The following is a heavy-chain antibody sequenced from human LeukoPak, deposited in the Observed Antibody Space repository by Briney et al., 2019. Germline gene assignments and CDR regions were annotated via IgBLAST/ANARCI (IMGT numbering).Heavy chain of an antibody. Sequence: GGSLRLSCAASGFTFSDYYMSWIRQAPGKGLEWVSYISSSGSTIYYADSVKGRFTISRDNAKNSLYLQMNSLRAEDTAVYYCARAPTVLVGYCSSSSCQADYWGQGTLVTVSS. D-gene: IGHD2-2*01. CDR1: GFTFSDYY. CDR3: ARAPTVLVGYCSSSSCQADY. V-gene: IGHV3-11*04. CDR2: ISSSGSTI. J-gene: IGHJ4*02.